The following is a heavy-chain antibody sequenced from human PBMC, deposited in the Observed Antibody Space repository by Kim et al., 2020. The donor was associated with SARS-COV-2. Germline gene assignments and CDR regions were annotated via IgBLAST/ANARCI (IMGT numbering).Heavy chain of an antibody. CDR3: ESLVVRGVMGPDF. V-gene: IGHV4-39*01. J-gene: IGHJ4*02. Sequence: YNPSQKGRVTISVDTSKNPFSLKLSSVTAADTAMYYCESLVVRGVMGPDFWGQGTLVTVSS. D-gene: IGHD3-10*01.